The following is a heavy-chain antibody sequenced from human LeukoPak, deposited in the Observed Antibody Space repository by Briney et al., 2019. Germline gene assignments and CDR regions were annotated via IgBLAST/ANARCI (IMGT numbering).Heavy chain of an antibody. CDR3: ARGPEGMDV. D-gene: IGHD1-14*01. CDR1: GFTFSSYG. V-gene: IGHV3-33*01. Sequence: PGGSLRLSCAASGFTFSSYGMHWVRQAPGKGLEWVAVIWYDGSNKYYADSVKGRFTISRDNSKNTLYLQMNSLRAEDTVVYYCARGPEGMDVWGQGTTVTVSS. CDR2: IWYDGSNK. J-gene: IGHJ6*02.